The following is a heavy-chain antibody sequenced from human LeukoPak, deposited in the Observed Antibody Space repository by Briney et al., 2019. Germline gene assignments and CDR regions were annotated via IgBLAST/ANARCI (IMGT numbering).Heavy chain of an antibody. Sequence: GGSLRLSCAASGFTFSSYSMNWVRQAPGKGLEWVSYINSSSSTIYYADSVKGRFTISRDNAKNSLYLQINSLRAEDAAVYYCARIQWELRFYYYYYMDVWGKGTTVTVSS. CDR2: INSSSSTI. J-gene: IGHJ6*03. V-gene: IGHV3-48*01. CDR3: ARIQWELRFYYYYYMDV. D-gene: IGHD1-26*01. CDR1: GFTFSSYS.